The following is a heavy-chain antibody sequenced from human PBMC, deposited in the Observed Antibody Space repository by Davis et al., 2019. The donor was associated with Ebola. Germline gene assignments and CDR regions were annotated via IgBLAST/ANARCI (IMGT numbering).Heavy chain of an antibody. CDR1: GFTVSSNY. J-gene: IGHJ4*02. V-gene: IGHV3-53*01. Sequence: GESLKISCAASGFTVSSNYMSWVRQAPGKGLEWVSVIYSGGSTYYADSVKGRFTISRDNSKNTLYLQMNSLRAEDTAVYYCARVGEMARLFDYWGQGTLVTVSS. CDR2: IYSGGST. CDR3: ARVGEMARLFDY. D-gene: IGHD5-24*01.